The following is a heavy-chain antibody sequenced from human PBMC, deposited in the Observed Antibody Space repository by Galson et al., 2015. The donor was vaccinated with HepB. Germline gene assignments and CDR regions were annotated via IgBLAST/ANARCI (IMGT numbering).Heavy chain of an antibody. CDR2: ISGSGGST. D-gene: IGHD1-26*01. CDR1: GFTFSSSA. V-gene: IGHV3-23*01. CDR3: ANLAWSYRYFDY. Sequence: SLRLSCAASGFTFSSSAMSWVRQAPGKGLEWVSAISGSGGSTYYADSVKGRFTISRDNSKNTLYLQMNSLRAEDTAVYYCANLAWSYRYFDYWGRGTLVTVSS. J-gene: IGHJ4*02.